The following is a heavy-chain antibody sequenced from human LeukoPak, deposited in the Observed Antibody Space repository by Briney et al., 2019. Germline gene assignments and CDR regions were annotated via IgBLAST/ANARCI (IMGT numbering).Heavy chain of an antibody. V-gene: IGHV4-34*01. D-gene: IGHD3-10*01. CDR2: INHSGST. J-gene: IGHJ5*02. CDR3: ARGLGFGEFSRWFDP. CDR1: GGSFRGYY. Sequence: SETLSLTCAVYGGSFRGYYWSWIREPPGKGLEWSGEINHSGSTNYNPSLKSRVTISVDTSKNQFSLKLSSVTAADTAVYYCARGLGFGEFSRWFDPWGQGTLVTVSS.